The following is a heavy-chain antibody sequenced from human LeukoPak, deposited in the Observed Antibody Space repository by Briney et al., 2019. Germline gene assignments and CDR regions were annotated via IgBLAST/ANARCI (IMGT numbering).Heavy chain of an antibody. CDR3: AKGSRGFDY. D-gene: IGHD1-26*01. Sequence: NPGGSLRLSCAASGFTFSSYGMHWVRQAPGKGLEWVAVISYDGSNKYYADSVKGRFTISRDNSKNTLYLQMNSLRAEDTAVYYCAKGSRGFDYWGQGTLVTVSS. CDR2: ISYDGSNK. J-gene: IGHJ4*02. CDR1: GFTFSSYG. V-gene: IGHV3-30*18.